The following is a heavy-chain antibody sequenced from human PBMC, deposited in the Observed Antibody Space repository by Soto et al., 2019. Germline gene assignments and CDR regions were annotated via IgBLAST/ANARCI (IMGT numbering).Heavy chain of an antibody. Sequence: ASVKVSCKASGFTLTGHYIHWVRQAPGQGLEWMGWINPNSGGRSYAQKFQGRVTMTRDTSITTAYMELSRLSSADTAVYYSPKSVRFFRPSLGYPDYWGQGPLLNVS. CDR3: PKSVRFFRPSLGYPDY. J-gene: IGHJ4*02. CDR1: GFTLTGHY. V-gene: IGHV1-2*02. CDR2: INPNSGGR. D-gene: IGHD2-8*01.